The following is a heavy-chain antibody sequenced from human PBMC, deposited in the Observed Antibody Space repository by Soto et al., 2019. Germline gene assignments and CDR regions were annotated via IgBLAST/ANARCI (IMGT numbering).Heavy chain of an antibody. CDR3: ARTARVFDY. D-gene: IGHD6-6*01. J-gene: IGHJ4*02. V-gene: IGHV3-11*01. CDR1: GFTFSDYY. CDR2: ISGTGGDI. Sequence: GGSLRLSCAASGFTFSDYYMSWIRQAPGKGLECLSYISGTGGDISYADSVRGRFTVSRDNARNSLYLQMDSLRADDTALYYCARTARVFDYWGQGAQVTVSS.